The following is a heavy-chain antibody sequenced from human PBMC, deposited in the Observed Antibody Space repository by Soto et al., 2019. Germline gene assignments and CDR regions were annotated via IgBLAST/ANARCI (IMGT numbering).Heavy chain of an antibody. V-gene: IGHV3-23*01. J-gene: IGHJ6*02. CDR1: GVTFSHNV. Sequence: EVQMLEPGGGLVQPGGSLRLSCAASGVTFSHNVMSWVRQAPGKGLEWVSGINDNGGDTYYADSVKGRCTISRDNSKNTLYLQMNSLRAEDTAVYYCAKEVYGAARGAMDVWGQGTTVTVSS. CDR2: INDNGGDT. D-gene: IGHD2-8*01. CDR3: AKEVYGAARGAMDV.